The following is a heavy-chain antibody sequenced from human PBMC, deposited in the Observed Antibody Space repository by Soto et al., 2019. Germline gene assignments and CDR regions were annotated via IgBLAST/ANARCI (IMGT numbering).Heavy chain of an antibody. CDR1: GGSISSGGYY. D-gene: IGHD5-12*01. Sequence: QVQLQESGPGLVKPSQTLSLTCTVSGGSISSGGYYWSWIRQHPGKGLEWIGYIYYSGSTYYNSSLKSRVTISVDTSKNQFSLKLSSVTAADTAVYYCARVGDGYNYNWFDPWGQGTLVTVSS. CDR3: ARVGDGYNYNWFDP. J-gene: IGHJ5*02. CDR2: IYYSGST. V-gene: IGHV4-31*03.